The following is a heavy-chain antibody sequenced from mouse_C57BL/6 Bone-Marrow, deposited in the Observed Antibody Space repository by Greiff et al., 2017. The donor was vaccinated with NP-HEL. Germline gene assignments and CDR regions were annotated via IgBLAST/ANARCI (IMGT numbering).Heavy chain of an antibody. CDR1: GYTFTSYG. J-gene: IGHJ3*01. CDR2: IDPRSGNT. CDR3: ARRGAGIWFAY. Sequence: QVQLQQSGAELARPGASVKLSCKASGYTFTSYGIRWVKQRPGQGLEWIGEIDPRSGNTNYNEKFKGKATLTADKSSSTAYMELRSLTSEDSAVYFCARRGAGIWFAYWGQGTLVTVSA. V-gene: IGHV1-81*01.